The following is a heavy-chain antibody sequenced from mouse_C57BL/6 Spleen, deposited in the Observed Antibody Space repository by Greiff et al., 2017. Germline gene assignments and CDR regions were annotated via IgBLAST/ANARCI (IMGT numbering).Heavy chain of an antibody. Sequence: EVMLVESGGGLVQPGGSLSLSCAASGFTFTDYYMSWVRQPPGKALEWLGFIRNKANGYTTEYSASVQGRFTISRDNSQSILYLQMNALRAEDSATYYCARYSNYVDWYFDVWGTGTTVTVSS. J-gene: IGHJ1*03. V-gene: IGHV7-3*01. CDR1: GFTFTDYY. CDR2: IRNKANGYTT. CDR3: ARYSNYVDWYFDV. D-gene: IGHD2-1*01.